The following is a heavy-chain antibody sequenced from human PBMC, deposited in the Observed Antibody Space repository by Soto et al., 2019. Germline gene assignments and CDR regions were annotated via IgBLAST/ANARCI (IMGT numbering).Heavy chain of an antibody. D-gene: IGHD3-3*01. Sequence: ASVKVSCKASGYTFNIYGINWVRQAPGQGLEWMGWISAFNGKTNYAQNVQGRVTMTTDTSTSTAYVELRSLRSEDTAVYYCANDITIFGVVTTGSNYYYMGVWGKGTTVTVSS. CDR1: GYTFNIYG. V-gene: IGHV1-18*01. J-gene: IGHJ6*03. CDR3: ANDITIFGVVTTGSNYYYMGV. CDR2: ISAFNGKT.